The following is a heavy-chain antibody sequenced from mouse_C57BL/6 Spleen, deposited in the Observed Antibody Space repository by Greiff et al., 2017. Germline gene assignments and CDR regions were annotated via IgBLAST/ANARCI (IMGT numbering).Heavy chain of an antibody. CDR1: GYTFTDYE. D-gene: IGHD1-1*01. Sequence: QVQLQQSGAELVRPGASVTLSCKASGYTFTDYEMHWVKQTPVHGLEWIGAIDPETGGTAYNQKFKGKAILTADKSSSTAYMELRSLTSEDSAVYYCTHYGSSPFAYWGQGTLVTVSA. J-gene: IGHJ3*01. CDR3: THYGSSPFAY. V-gene: IGHV1-15*01. CDR2: IDPETGGT.